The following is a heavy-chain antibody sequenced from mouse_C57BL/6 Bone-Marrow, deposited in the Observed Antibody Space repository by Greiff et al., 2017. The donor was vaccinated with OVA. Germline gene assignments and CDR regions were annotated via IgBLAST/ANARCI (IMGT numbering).Heavy chain of an antibody. J-gene: IGHJ3*01. Sequence: VQLQQPGAELVKPGASVKMSCKASGYTFTSYWITWVKQRPGQGLEWIGDIYPGSGSTNYNEKFKSKATLTVDTSSSTAYMQLSSLTSEDSAVYYCARSGSSRPWFAYWGQGTLVTVSA. CDR2: IYPGSGST. V-gene: IGHV1-55*01. D-gene: IGHD1-1*01. CDR3: ARSGSSRPWFAY. CDR1: GYTFTSYW.